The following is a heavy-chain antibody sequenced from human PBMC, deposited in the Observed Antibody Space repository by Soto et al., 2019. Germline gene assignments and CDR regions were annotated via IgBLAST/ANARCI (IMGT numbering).Heavy chain of an antibody. CDR1: GFTFSSYG. V-gene: IGHV3-33*01. Sequence: QVQLVESGGGVVQPGRSLRLSCAASGFTFSSYGMHWVRQAPGKGLEWVAVIWYDGSNKYYADSVKGRFTISRDNSKNPLYLQMNSLRAEDTAVYYCARGSYYDFWSGYGDWGQGTLVTVSS. D-gene: IGHD3-3*01. CDR3: ARGSYYDFWSGYGD. CDR2: IWYDGSNK. J-gene: IGHJ4*02.